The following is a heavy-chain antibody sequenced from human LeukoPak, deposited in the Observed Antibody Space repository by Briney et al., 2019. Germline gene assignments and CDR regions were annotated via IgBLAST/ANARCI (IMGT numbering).Heavy chain of an antibody. CDR1: GGSISSSSYY. CDR2: IYYSGST. V-gene: IGHV4-39*01. CDR3: ARLGSSWLYYMDV. J-gene: IGHJ6*03. D-gene: IGHD6-13*01. Sequence: PSETLSLTCTVSGGSISSSSYYWGWIRQPPGKGLEWIGSIYYSGSTYYNPSLKSRVTISVDTSKNQFSLKLSSVTAADTAVYYCARLGSSWLYYMDVWGKGTTVTISS.